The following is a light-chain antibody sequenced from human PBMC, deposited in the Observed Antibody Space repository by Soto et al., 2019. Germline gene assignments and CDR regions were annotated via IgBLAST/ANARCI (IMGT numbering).Light chain of an antibody. CDR1: SSDLAIYNY. J-gene: IGLJ1*01. CDR3: SSYTDSSNYV. V-gene: IGLV2-14*01. CDR2: QVT. Sequence: QSALTQPASVSGSPGQSITISCTGTSSDLAIYNYVSWYQQQPGKAPKLTIYQVTNRPSGVSNRFSGSRSGNTASLTISGLQAEDEADYYCSSYTDSSNYVFGTGTKLTVL.